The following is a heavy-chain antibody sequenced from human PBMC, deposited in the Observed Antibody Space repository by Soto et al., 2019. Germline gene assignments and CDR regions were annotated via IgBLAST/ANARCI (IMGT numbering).Heavy chain of an antibody. CDR1: GGSISSGDYY. CDR2: IYYSGST. CDR3: TTDLQAYCDGTTCYAGNYYYDDMDV. J-gene: IGHJ6*02. Sequence: SETLSLTCTVSGGSISSGDYYWSWIRQPPGKGLEWIGYIYYSGSTYYNPSLKSRVTISVDTSKNQFSLKLSSVTAADTAVYFCTTDLQAYCDGTTCYAGNYYYDDMDVWGQGTTVTVSS. V-gene: IGHV4-30-4*01. D-gene: IGHD2-2*01.